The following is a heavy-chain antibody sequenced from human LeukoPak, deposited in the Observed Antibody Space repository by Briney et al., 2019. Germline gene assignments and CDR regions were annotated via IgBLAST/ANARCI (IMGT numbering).Heavy chain of an antibody. V-gene: IGHV3-23*01. D-gene: IGHD3-22*01. Sequence: GGALRLSCAASGFTFSSYAMSWVRQAPGKGLEWVSAISGSGGSTYYADSVKGRFTISRDNSKNTLYLQMNSLRAEDTAVYYCAKVYYDSSGYFDYWGQGTLVTVSS. CDR3: AKVYYDSSGYFDY. CDR1: GFTFSSYA. CDR2: ISGSGGST. J-gene: IGHJ4*02.